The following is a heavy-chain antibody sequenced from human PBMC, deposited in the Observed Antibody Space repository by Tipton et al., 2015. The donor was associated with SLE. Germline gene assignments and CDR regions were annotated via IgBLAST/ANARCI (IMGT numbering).Heavy chain of an antibody. CDR1: GGSISSGSYY. CDR3: ATGIAVAGTDY. V-gene: IGHV4-61*02. D-gene: IGHD6-19*01. Sequence: TLSLTCTVSGGSISSGSYYWSWFRQPAGKGLEWIGRIYTSGSTYYNPSLKSRVTISVDTSKNQFSLKLSSVTAADTAVYYCATGIAVAGTDYWGQGTLVTVSS. CDR2: IYTSGST. J-gene: IGHJ4*02.